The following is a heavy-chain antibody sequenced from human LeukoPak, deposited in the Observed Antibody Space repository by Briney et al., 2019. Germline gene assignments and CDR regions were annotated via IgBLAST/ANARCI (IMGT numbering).Heavy chain of an antibody. V-gene: IGHV3-53*01. CDR3: ARGLGYSYGKTLDY. D-gene: IGHD5-18*01. CDR2: IYSGGYA. CDR1: GFTVSSNY. Sequence: GGSLRLSCVVSGFTVSSNYMSWVRQAPGKGLEWVSIIYSGGYAYYADSVKGRFTISRDNAKNSLYLQMNSLRAEDTAVYYCARGLGYSYGKTLDYWGQGTLVTVSS. J-gene: IGHJ4*02.